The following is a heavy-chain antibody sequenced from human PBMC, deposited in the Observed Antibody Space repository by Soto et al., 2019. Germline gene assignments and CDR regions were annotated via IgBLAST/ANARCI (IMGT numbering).Heavy chain of an antibody. J-gene: IGHJ6*02. V-gene: IGHV1-2*02. CDR2: IDPDSGDS. Sequence: QVQLVQSGADVKKPGASVKVSCKASGYTFTAYYMHWVRQAPGQGLEWMGWIDPDSGDSKYAQKLQGRVTMTTDTSTSTAYMELRSLRSDDTAVYYCAREVGASGGYGMDVWGQGTTVTVSS. D-gene: IGHD1-26*01. CDR1: GYTFTAYY. CDR3: AREVGASGGYGMDV.